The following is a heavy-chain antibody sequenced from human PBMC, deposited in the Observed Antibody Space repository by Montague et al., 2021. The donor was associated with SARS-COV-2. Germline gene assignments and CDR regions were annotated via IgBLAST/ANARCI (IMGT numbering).Heavy chain of an antibody. V-gene: IGHV4-39*01. Sequence: SDTLSLTCTVSGGSISSSSYYWGWIRQPPGKGLEWIGSIYYSGSTYYNPSLKSRVTISVDTSKNQFSLKLSSVTAADTAVYYCALQLGYYYYYYMDVWGKGTTVTVSS. CDR1: GGSISSSSYY. D-gene: IGHD6-13*01. J-gene: IGHJ6*03. CDR3: ALQLGYYYYYYMDV. CDR2: IYYSGST.